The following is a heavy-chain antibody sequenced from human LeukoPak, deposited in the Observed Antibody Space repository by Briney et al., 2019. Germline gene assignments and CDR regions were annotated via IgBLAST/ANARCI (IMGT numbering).Heavy chain of an antibody. CDR3: AKAGGGHGLDY. J-gene: IGHJ4*02. Sequence: PGGSLSLSCAASGFTFDDFGMSWVRQAPGKGLEWVSGINRNSGSTDYADSVKGRFTISRDNAKNSLYLQMNSLRAEDTALYYCAKAGGGHGLDYWGQGTLVTVSS. CDR2: INRNSGST. CDR1: GFTFDDFG. V-gene: IGHV3-20*04. D-gene: IGHD3-10*01.